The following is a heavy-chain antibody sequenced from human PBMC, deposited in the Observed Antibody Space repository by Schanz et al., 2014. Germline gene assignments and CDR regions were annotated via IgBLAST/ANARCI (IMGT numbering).Heavy chain of an antibody. V-gene: IGHV1-69*04. CDR1: GYSFTPFP. D-gene: IGHD6-6*01. CDR2: IIPILGIA. J-gene: IGHJ4*02. Sequence: QVQLVQSGSELKKPGTSVKVSCKASGYSFTPFPIHWVRQAPGQGLEWMGRIIPILGIANYAQKVQGRVTMTTDTSTGTAYMELRSLRSDDTAVYYCARDQSPYTNSSDVRYFDYWGQGSLVTVSS. CDR3: ARDQSPYTNSSDVRYFDY.